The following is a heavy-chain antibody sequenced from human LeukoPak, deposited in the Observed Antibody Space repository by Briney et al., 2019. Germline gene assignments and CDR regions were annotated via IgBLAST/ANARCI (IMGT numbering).Heavy chain of an antibody. D-gene: IGHD3-9*01. Sequence: GGSLTLSCAASGFTFRSYWMHWVRQVPGKGPVWVSRINGDGTSTRYADFVKGRFTISRDNAKNTLYLQMNSLSAEDTAVYYCASNNDTLTGYYYFDYWGQGALVTVST. V-gene: IGHV3-74*01. CDR3: ASNNDTLTGYYYFDY. J-gene: IGHJ4*02. CDR1: GFTFRSYW. CDR2: INGDGTST.